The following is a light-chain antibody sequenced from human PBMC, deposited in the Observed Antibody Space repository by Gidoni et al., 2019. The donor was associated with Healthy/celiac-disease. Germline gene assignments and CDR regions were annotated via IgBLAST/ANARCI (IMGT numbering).Light chain of an antibody. V-gene: IGKV1-33*01. CDR2: DAS. Sequence: DIQMTHSPSSLSASVGDRVTITCQASQDISNYLNWYQQKPGTAPEHLIYDASNLETGVPSRFSGSGSGTDFTFPISSLPTEDIATYYCQQYDNLPLTFSGGTKVDI. J-gene: IGKJ4*01. CDR3: QQYDNLPLT. CDR1: QDISNY.